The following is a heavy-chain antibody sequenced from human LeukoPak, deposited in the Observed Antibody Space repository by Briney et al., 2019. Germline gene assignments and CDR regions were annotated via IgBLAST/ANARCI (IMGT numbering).Heavy chain of an antibody. D-gene: IGHD3-16*02. J-gene: IGHJ4*02. CDR1: GFTFSSYW. CDR3: AREGAVIVLDY. V-gene: IGHV3-7*01. Sequence: GGSLRLSCAASGFTFSSYWMSWVRQAPGKGLEWVANIKQDGSEKYYVDSVKGRFTISRDNTKNSLYLQMNSLRAEDTAVYYCAREGAVIVLDYWGQGTLVTVSS. CDR2: IKQDGSEK.